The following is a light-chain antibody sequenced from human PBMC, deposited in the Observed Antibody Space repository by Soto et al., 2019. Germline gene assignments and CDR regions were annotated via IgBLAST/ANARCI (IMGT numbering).Light chain of an antibody. Sequence: QSVLTQPPSASGTPGQRVTISCSGSRSNIGSNTVNWYQQLPGTAPKLLIYSNNQRPSGVPDRFSGSKSGTSASLAISGLQSEDEADYYCAAWDDSLNGYVFGTVTKVTVL. V-gene: IGLV1-44*01. J-gene: IGLJ1*01. CDR1: RSNIGSNT. CDR2: SNN. CDR3: AAWDDSLNGYV.